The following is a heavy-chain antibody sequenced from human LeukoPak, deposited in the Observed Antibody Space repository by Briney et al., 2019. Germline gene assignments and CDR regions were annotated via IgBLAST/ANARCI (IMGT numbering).Heavy chain of an antibody. CDR2: IISSGSAI. CDR3: ARGFDS. CDR1: GFSISAFE. Sequence: GGSLRLSCTVSGFSISAFEMNWVRQAPGKGLEWVSQIISSGSAIYYADSVKGRFTLSRDNAKNSLYLQMSSLRVEDTAVYYCARGFDSWGQGTLVTVSS. V-gene: IGHV3-48*03. J-gene: IGHJ4*02.